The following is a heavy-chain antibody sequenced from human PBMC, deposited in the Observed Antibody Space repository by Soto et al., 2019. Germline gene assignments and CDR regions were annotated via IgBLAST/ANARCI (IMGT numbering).Heavy chain of an antibody. J-gene: IGHJ6*02. V-gene: IGHV3-21*01. Sequence: GSLSRSCAASGFSFNSYSMNWVRQAPGKWLEWVSSISSSSSYIYYAYSVKGRFTISRDNAKNSLYLQMNSLRAEDTAVYYCARGQSGTVTTDYYYGMDVWGQGTTVTVSS. D-gene: IGHD4-17*01. CDR1: GFSFNSYS. CDR2: ISSSSSYI. CDR3: ARGQSGTVTTDYYYGMDV.